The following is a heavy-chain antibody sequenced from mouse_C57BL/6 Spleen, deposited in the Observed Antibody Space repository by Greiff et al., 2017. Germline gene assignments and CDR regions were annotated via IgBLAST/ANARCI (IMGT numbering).Heavy chain of an antibody. CDR2: IHPSDSDT. J-gene: IGHJ1*03. D-gene: IGHD1-1*01. Sequence: QVQLQQPGAELVKPGASVKVSCKASGYTFTSSWMHWVKQRPGQGLEWIGRIHPSDSDTNSNQKFKGKATLPVYKSSSTAYMQLSSLTSEDSAVYYCAIKEGLYYYGRSWYCDVRGTGGTVTVS. CDR3: AIKEGLYYYGRSWYCDV. V-gene: IGHV1-74*01. CDR1: GYTFTSSW.